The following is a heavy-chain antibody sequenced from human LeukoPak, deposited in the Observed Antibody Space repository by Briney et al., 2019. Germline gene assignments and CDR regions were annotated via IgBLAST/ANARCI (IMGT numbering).Heavy chain of an antibody. V-gene: IGHV1-69*01. CDR2: ITPIFGTA. CDR1: GGTFSSYA. Sequence: SVKVSCKASGGTFSSYAISWVRQAPGQGLEWMGGITPIFGTANYAQKFQGRVTITADESTSTAYMELSSLRSEDTAVYYCARDSSGWYTSLGYWGQGTLVTVSS. J-gene: IGHJ4*02. D-gene: IGHD6-19*01. CDR3: ARDSSGWYTSLGY.